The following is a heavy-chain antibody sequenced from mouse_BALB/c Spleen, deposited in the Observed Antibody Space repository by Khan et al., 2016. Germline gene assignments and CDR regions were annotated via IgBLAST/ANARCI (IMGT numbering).Heavy chain of an antibody. Sequence: EVELVESGGDLVKPGGSLKLSCAASGFTFSSYGMPWVRQTPDKRLEWVATISSGGSYTYHPDSVKGRFTISRDNAKNTLYLQMSSLKSEDTAMYYWARGRVRRCWYFDVWGAGTTVTVSS. CDR3: ARGRVRRCWYFDV. CDR2: ISSGGSYT. CDR1: GFTFSSYG. D-gene: IGHD2-14*01. J-gene: IGHJ1*01. V-gene: IGHV5-6*01.